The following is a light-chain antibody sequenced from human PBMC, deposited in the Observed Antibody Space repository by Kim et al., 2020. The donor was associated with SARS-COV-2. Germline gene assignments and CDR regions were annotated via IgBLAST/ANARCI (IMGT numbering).Light chain of an antibody. CDR1: ETLLHRNGKHY. V-gene: IGKV2-28*01. CDR3: MQALQTPRT. CDR2: LGS. J-gene: IGKJ2*02. Sequence: EPASISCRSSETLLHRNGKHYLYWYLLKPGQSPHLLIFLGSVRASGVPDRFSGSGSGSDFTLQISRVEADDVGVYYCMQALQTPRTFGQGTKLEI.